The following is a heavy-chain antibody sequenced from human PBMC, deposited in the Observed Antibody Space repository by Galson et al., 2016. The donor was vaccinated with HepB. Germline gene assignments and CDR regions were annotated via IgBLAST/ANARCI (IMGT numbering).Heavy chain of an antibody. V-gene: IGHV3-23*01. J-gene: IGHJ6*02. CDR2: ISGNGGTT. CDR1: GFTFSGYA. CDR3: AKTLLGGMDV. D-gene: IGHD2-21*01. Sequence: SLRLSCAASGFTFSGYAMSWVRQAPGKGLECVSSISGNGGTTYYADSVKGRLTISRDNSKNTLYLQMNSLRADDTAVYYCAKTLLGGMDVWGQGTTVTVSS.